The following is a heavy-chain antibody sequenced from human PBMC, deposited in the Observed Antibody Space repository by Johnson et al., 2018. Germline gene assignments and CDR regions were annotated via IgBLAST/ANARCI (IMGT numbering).Heavy chain of an antibody. V-gene: IGHV4-59*01. CDR2: ISYSGST. Sequence: QVQLQESGPGLVKXSETLSLNCTVSGGSMVSYYWSWIRQPPGKGLEWIGQISYSGSTSYNPSLKSRVTLSVDTSKNQFALKLTSVTAADTAFYFCSRGTAYGSNSLFGTWGLGTLVAVSS. J-gene: IGHJ4*02. CDR1: GGSMVSYY. CDR3: SRGTAYGSNSLFGT. D-gene: IGHD3-22*01.